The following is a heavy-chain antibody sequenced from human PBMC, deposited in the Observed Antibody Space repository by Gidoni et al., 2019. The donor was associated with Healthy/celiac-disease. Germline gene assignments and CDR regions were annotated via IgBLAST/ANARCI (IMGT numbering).Heavy chain of an antibody. J-gene: IGHJ3*02. CDR3: ARPPRGVGDAFDI. V-gene: IGHV4-39*01. CDR1: GGSISSSSYY. Sequence: QLQLQESGPGLVQPSETLSLTCTVSGGSISSSSYYWGWIRQPPGKGREWIGSIYYRGSTYYNPSLKSRVTISVDTSKNQFSLKLSSVTAADTAVYYCARPPRGVGDAFDIWGQGTMVTVSS. CDR2: IYYRGST. D-gene: IGHD3-10*01.